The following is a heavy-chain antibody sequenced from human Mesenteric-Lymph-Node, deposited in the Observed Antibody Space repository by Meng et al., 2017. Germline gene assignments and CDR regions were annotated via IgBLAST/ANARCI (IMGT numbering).Heavy chain of an antibody. V-gene: IGHV4-59*12. CDR3: ARADVDTAMVTNY. CDR1: GGSISSYY. D-gene: IGHD5-18*01. CDR2: IYYSGST. Sequence: SETLSLTCTVSGGSISSYYWSWIRQPPGKGLEWIGYIYYSGSTNYNPSLKSRVTISVDTSKNQFSLKLSSVTAADTAVYYCARADVDTAMVTNYWGQGTLVTVSS. J-gene: IGHJ4*02.